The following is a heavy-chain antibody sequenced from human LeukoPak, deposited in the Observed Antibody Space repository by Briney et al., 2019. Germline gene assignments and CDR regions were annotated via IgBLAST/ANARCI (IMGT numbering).Heavy chain of an antibody. D-gene: IGHD5-18*01. CDR3: ARDLEVGDTAMVFGSGY. V-gene: IGHV1-18*01. CDR1: GYTFTSYG. CDR2: ISAYNGNT. Sequence: ASVKVSCKASGYTFTSYGISWVRQAPGQGLEWMGRISAYNGNTNYAQKLQGRVTMTTDTSTSTAYMELRSLRSDDTAVYYCARDLEVGDTAMVFGSGYWGQGTLVTVSS. J-gene: IGHJ4*02.